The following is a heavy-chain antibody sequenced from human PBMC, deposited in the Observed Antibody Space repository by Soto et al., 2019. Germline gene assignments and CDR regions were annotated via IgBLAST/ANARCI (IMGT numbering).Heavy chain of an antibody. V-gene: IGHV3-49*03. CDR3: CPYYDSSGYLGY. J-gene: IGHJ4*02. Sequence: GGSLRLSCTASGFTFGDYAMSWFRQAPGKGLEWVGFIRSKAYGGTTEYAASVKGRFTISRDDSKSIAYLQMNSLKTEDTAVYYCCPYYDSSGYLGYWGQGTLVTVSS. CDR2: IRSKAYGGTT. CDR1: GFTFGDYA. D-gene: IGHD3-22*01.